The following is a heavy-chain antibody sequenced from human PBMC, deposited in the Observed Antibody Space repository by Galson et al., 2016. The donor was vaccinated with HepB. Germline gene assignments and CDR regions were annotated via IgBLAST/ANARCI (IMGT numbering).Heavy chain of an antibody. V-gene: IGHV3-48*02. Sequence: SLRLSCAASGFIFSVYNMNWARQAPGKGLEWIAWITSRSGTMYYADSVKGRFTISRDNAKNSLYLEMNSLRDEDTAVYYCARDDYFRLGYWGQGTLVTVSS. D-gene: IGHD3-16*01. J-gene: IGHJ4*02. CDR3: ARDDYFRLGY. CDR2: ITSRSGTM. CDR1: GFIFSVYN.